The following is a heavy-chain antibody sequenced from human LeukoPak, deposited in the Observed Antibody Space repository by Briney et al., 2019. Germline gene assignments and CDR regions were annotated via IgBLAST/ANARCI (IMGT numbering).Heavy chain of an antibody. J-gene: IGHJ4*02. CDR3: ARTPPPGATAYGVVDY. V-gene: IGHV4-34*01. CDR1: GGSFSGYY. CDR2: INHSGTT. D-gene: IGHD3-16*01. Sequence: SETLSLTCAVYGGSFSGYYWSWIRQPPGKGLECVGEINHSGTTKHNPSLKSRVNISVDTSKNQFSLKLSSVTAADTAVYYCARTPPPGATAYGVVDYWGQGTLVTVSS.